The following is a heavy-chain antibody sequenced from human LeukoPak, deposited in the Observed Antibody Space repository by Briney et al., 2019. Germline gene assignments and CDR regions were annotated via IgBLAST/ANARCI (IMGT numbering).Heavy chain of an antibody. J-gene: IGHJ4*02. CDR2: ISGSGGST. CDR3: AKGLKTVRGYCSGGSCRDY. V-gene: IGHV3-23*01. D-gene: IGHD2-15*01. Sequence: GSLRLSCAASGFTFSSYAMSWVRQAPGKGLEWVSAISGSGGSTYYADSVKGRFTISRDNSKNTLYLQMNSLRAEDTAVYYCAKGLKTVRGYCSGGSCRDYWGQGTLVTVSS. CDR1: GFTFSSYA.